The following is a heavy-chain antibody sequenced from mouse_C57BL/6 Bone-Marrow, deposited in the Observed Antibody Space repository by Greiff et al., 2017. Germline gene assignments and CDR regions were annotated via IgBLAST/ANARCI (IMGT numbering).Heavy chain of an antibody. CDR3: ARSYYGSSRFAY. CDR1: GFSLTSYG. CDR2: IWSGGST. V-gene: IGHV2-2*01. Sequence: QVQLKESGPGLVQPSQSLSITCTVSGFSLTSYGVHWVRQSPGKGLEWLGVIWSGGSTDYNAAFISRLSISKDNSKSQVFFKMNSLQADDTAIYYCARSYYGSSRFAYWGQGTLVTVSA. J-gene: IGHJ3*01. D-gene: IGHD1-1*01.